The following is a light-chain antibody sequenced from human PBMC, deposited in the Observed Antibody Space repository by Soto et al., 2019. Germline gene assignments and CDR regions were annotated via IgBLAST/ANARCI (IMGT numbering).Light chain of an antibody. V-gene: IGKV3D-15*01. J-gene: IGKJ4*01. CDR2: GAS. CDR3: QQYKNWLALT. Sequence: DIVLTQSPGTLSLSPGDRATLSCRASQSAGSSFLAWYQQKPGQAPRLLIYGASSRATGIPARFGGSGSGTEFTLTISSLQSEDSAVYYCQQYKNWLALTFGGGTKVDI. CDR1: QSAGSSF.